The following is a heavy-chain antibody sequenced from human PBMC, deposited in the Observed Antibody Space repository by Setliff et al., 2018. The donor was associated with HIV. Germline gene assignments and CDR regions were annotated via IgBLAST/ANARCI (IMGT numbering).Heavy chain of an antibody. CDR1: GGSFSGHY. J-gene: IGHJ6*02. V-gene: IGHV4-34*01. CDR3: ARVGGQWLSGYYYYYAMYV. CDR2: INHSGST. D-gene: IGHD6-19*01. Sequence: SETLSLTCAVYGGSFSGHYWSWIRQSPGKGLEWIGEINHSGSTKYNPSLKSRVTISVDTSKNQFSLKLRSVTAADTAVYYCARVGGQWLSGYYYYYAMYVWGQGTTVTVSS.